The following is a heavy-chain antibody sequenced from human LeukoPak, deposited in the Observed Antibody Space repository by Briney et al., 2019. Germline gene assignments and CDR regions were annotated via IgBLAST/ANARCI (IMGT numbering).Heavy chain of an antibody. V-gene: IGHV3-30*03. CDR2: ISYDGSNK. CDR3: ARARKSGGITMIRGVKDRGWFDP. Sequence: GGSLRLSCAASGFTFSSYGMHWVRQAPGKGLEWVAVISYDGSNKYYADSVKGRFTISRDNSKNTLYLQMNSLRAEDTAVYYCARARKSGGITMIRGVKDRGWFDPWGQGTLVTVSS. CDR1: GFTFSSYG. D-gene: IGHD3-10*01. J-gene: IGHJ5*02.